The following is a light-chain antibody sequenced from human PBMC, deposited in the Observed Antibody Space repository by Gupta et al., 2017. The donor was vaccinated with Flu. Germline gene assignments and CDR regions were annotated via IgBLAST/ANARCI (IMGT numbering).Light chain of an antibody. Sequence: SYELTQPPSVSVSPGQTARITCSGDALPKQYAYWYQQKPGQAPVLVIYKDSERPSGIPERVSGSSSGTTVTLTISGVQAEDEADYYCQSADSSGTSVFGGGTKLTVL. CDR1: ALPKQY. CDR2: KDS. V-gene: IGLV3-25*02. J-gene: IGLJ2*01. CDR3: QSADSSGTSV.